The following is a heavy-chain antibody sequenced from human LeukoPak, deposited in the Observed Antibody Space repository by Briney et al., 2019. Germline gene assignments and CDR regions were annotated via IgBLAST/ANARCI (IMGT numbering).Heavy chain of an antibody. CDR2: IRSSSET. Sequence: PGGSLRLSCAASGFIFSQYSMNWVRQAPGKGLEWVSHIRSSSETFYADSVKGRFTISRDNAKNSLYLQMNSLRAEDTALYYCEKDMGNSSGGYRFASWGQGTRVTVSS. CDR3: EKDMGNSSGGYRFAS. CDR1: GFIFSQYS. J-gene: IGHJ4*02. D-gene: IGHD6-19*01. V-gene: IGHV3-48*04.